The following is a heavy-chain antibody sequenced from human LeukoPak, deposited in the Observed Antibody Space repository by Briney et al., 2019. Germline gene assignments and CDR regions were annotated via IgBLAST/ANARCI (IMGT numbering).Heavy chain of an antibody. D-gene: IGHD3-16*01. Sequence: GGSLRLSCEASGFTFRSYWMHWVRHAPGKGLVWVSRINGDGSSTSYADSVKGRFTISRDNAKNTLCLQMNSLRAEDSAVYYCASAYYHYYFDYWGQGTLVTVSS. V-gene: IGHV3-74*01. CDR1: GFTFRSYW. CDR2: INGDGSST. J-gene: IGHJ4*02. CDR3: ASAYYHYYFDY.